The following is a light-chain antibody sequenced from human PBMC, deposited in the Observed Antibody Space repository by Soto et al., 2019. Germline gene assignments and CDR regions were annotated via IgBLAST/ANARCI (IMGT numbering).Light chain of an antibody. Sequence: QSALTQPASVSGSPGQSITISCTGTSSDVGSYDLVSWYQQHPGKAPKLMIYEDTKRPSGVSNRFSGSKSGNTASLTISGLQAEDEADYYCCSYAGSRTGVFGGGTKLTVL. CDR2: EDT. V-gene: IGLV2-23*01. CDR3: CSYAGSRTGV. CDR1: SSDVGSYDL. J-gene: IGLJ3*02.